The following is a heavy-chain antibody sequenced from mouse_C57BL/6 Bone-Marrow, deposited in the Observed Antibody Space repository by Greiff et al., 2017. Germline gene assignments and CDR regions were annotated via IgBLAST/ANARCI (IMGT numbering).Heavy chain of an antibody. D-gene: IGHD1-1*01. CDR2: IHPNSGST. V-gene: IGHV1-64*01. Sequence: VQLQQPGAELVKPGASVKLSCKASGYTFTSYWMHWVKQRPGQGLEWIGMIHPNSGSTNYNEKFKSKATLTVDKSSSTAYMQLSSLTSEDSAVYYGARGAYGSSSFAYWGQGTLVTVSA. J-gene: IGHJ3*01. CDR1: GYTFTSYW. CDR3: ARGAYGSSSFAY.